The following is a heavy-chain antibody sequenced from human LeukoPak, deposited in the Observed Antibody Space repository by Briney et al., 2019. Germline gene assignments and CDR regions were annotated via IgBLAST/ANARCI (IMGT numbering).Heavy chain of an antibody. V-gene: IGHV4-39*01. CDR1: GGSISSDTSS. CDR2: IYYSGST. Sequence: SETLSLTCSVSGGSISSDTSSWGWIRQPPGKGLEWIGSIYYSGSTYYNPSLTSRVTISVDTSKNQFSLKLTSVTAADTAVYYCARLGEMATIAARFDPWGQGTLVTVSS. CDR3: ARLGEMATIAARFDP. D-gene: IGHD5-24*01. J-gene: IGHJ5*02.